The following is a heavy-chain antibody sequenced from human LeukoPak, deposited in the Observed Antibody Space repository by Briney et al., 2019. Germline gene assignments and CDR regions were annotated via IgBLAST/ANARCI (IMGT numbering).Heavy chain of an antibody. V-gene: IGHV4-39*07. CDR1: GGSISSSSYY. D-gene: IGHD3-3*01. J-gene: IGHJ5*02. CDR2: IYYCGST. CDR3: ARDLFLGYYDFWSGSVWFDP. Sequence: SETLSLTCTVSGGSISSSSYYWGWIRQPPGKGLEWIGSIYYCGSTYYNPSLKSRVTISVDTSKNQFSLKLSSVTAADTAVYYCARDLFLGYYDFWSGSVWFDPWGQGTLVTVSS.